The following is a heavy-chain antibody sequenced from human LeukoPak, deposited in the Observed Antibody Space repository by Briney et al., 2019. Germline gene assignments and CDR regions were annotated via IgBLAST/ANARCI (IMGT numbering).Heavy chain of an antibody. D-gene: IGHD3-10*01. CDR2: ISGSGGST. CDR1: GFTFSTYG. CDR3: AKGGAVSSKSITMVRGTRRYNYYMDV. V-gene: IGHV3-23*01. Sequence: GGSLRLSCAASGFTFSTYGMSWVRQAPGKGLEWVSSISGSGGSTYHADSVKGRFTISRDNSKNTLYLQMNSLRADDTAVYYCAKGGAVSSKSITMVRGTRRYNYYMDVWGKGTTVTISS. J-gene: IGHJ6*03.